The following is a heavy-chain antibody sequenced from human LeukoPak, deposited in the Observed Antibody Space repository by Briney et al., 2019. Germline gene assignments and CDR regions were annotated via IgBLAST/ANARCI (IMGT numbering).Heavy chain of an antibody. CDR2: IYPGGSDT. CDR1: GYSFTSYW. V-gene: IGHV5-51*01. CDR3: ARHLDDYDFWSGSAADY. J-gene: IGHJ4*02. Sequence: KPGESLKISCKGSGYSFTSYWIGWVREMPGKGLEWRGIIYPGGSDTRYSPSFQRQVTISADKSISTAYLQWSRLKASDTAMYYCARHLDDYDFWSGSAADYWGQGTLVTVSS. D-gene: IGHD3-3*01.